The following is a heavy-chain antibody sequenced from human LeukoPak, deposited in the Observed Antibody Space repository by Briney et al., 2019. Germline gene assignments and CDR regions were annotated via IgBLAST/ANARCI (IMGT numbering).Heavy chain of an antibody. CDR2: MYYTGST. CDR1: GGSIRSYY. D-gene: IGHD2-15*01. V-gene: IGHV4-59*01. J-gene: IGHJ4*02. CDR3: ARVLGLNVDY. Sequence: PSETLSLTCTVSGGSIRSYYWTWIRQPPGKGLEWIGYMYYTGSTKYNPSLKSRVSISVDTSKNQFSLTLTSVTAADTAVYYCARVLGLNVDYWGQGTLVTVSS.